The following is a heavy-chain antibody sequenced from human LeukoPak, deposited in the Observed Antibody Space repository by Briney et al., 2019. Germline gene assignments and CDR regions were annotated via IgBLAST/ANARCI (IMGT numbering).Heavy chain of an antibody. D-gene: IGHD5-18*01. CDR2: IWSDGSNK. Sequence: GGSLRLSCAASGFTFSSYGMHWVRQAPGKGLEWVAVIWSDGSNKYYADSVKGRFTISRDNSKNTLYLQMNSLRAEDTAVYYCAKDSGYIYGTLDYWGQGNLVTVSS. CDR3: AKDSGYIYGTLDY. V-gene: IGHV3-33*06. J-gene: IGHJ4*02. CDR1: GFTFSSYG.